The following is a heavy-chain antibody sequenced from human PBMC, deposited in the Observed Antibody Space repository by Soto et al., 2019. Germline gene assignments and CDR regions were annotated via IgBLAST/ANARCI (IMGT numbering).Heavy chain of an antibody. CDR2: ISWKDEK. CDR3: AHRYGGNYYRWYFDS. Sequence: QITLKESGPTLVKPTQPLTVTCTFSGFSLSTSGAGVGWIRQSPGKAPEWLALISWKDEKRYNPGLKSRLTITKDTSKNQVVLTMTNLDPVDTATYFCAHRYGGNYYRWYFDSRGQGTLVTVSS. J-gene: IGHJ4*02. D-gene: IGHD1-26*01. V-gene: IGHV2-5*01. CDR1: GFSLSTSGAG.